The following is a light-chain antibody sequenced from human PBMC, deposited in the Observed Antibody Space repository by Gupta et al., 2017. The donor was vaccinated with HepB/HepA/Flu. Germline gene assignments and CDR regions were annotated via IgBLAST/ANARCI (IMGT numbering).Light chain of an antibody. CDR1: QNDVSLL. CDR3: QQYNISPLV. V-gene: IGKV3-20*01. Sequence: DIVLTQSPCTLSVSVGERATLSCRSSQNDVSLLIACYQQKTGQDPRSLMDADSSRETGIPERFSASGSGTDFTLTISRLEPEDFAVYYCQQYNISPLVFGGGTKVEI. J-gene: IGKJ4*01. CDR2: ADS.